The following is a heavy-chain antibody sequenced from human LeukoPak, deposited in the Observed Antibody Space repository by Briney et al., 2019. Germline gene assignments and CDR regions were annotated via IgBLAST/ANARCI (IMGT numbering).Heavy chain of an antibody. Sequence: PSETLSLTCAVYGGSFSGYYWSWIRQPPGKGLEWIGEINHSGSTNYNPSLKSRVTISVDTSKTQFSLKLSSVTAADTAVYYCARGKGPLCDILTGYYFDYWGQGTRVTVSS. CDR2: INHSGST. CDR1: GGSFSGYY. D-gene: IGHD3-9*01. CDR3: ARGKGPLCDILTGYYFDY. J-gene: IGHJ4*02. V-gene: IGHV4-34*01.